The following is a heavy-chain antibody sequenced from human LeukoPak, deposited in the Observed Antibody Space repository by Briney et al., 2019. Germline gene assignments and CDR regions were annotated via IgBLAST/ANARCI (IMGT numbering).Heavy chain of an antibody. D-gene: IGHD6-19*01. V-gene: IGHV3-48*01. CDR1: GFTFSSYS. CDR2: ISSSSSTI. CDR3: ARDLWYSSGSLIGFDY. J-gene: IGHJ4*02. Sequence: GGSLRLSCAASGFTFSSYSMNWVRQAPGKGLEWVSYISSSSSTIYYADSVKGRFTISRDNAKNSLYLQMNGLRAEDTAVYYCARDLWYSSGSLIGFDYWGQGTLVTVSS.